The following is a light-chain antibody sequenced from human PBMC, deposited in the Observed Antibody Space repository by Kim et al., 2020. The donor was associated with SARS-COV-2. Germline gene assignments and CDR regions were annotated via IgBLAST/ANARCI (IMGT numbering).Light chain of an antibody. J-gene: IGKJ5*01. V-gene: IGKV3-11*01. CDR1: QSVYNY. CDR3: QQRSNWPT. CDR2: DVS. Sequence: SLSPGERATLSCRASQSVYNYLSWYQQRPGQAPMLLIYDVSYRATGIPARFSGGGSGTDFTLTISSLEPEDFAVYYCQQRSNWPTFGQGTRLEIK.